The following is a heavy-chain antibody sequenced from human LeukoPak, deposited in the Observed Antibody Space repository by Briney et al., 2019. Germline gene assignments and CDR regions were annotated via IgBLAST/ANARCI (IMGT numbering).Heavy chain of an antibody. Sequence: SETLSLTCTVSGGAISSYYWSWIRQPPGKGLEWIGYIYYSGSTNYNPSLKSRVTISVDTSKNQFSLKLRSVTAADTAVYYCARVRDDFWSGYYRQPFDPWGQGTLVTVSS. V-gene: IGHV4-59*01. D-gene: IGHD3-3*01. CDR2: IYYSGST. CDR1: GGAISSYY. CDR3: ARVRDDFWSGYYRQPFDP. J-gene: IGHJ5*02.